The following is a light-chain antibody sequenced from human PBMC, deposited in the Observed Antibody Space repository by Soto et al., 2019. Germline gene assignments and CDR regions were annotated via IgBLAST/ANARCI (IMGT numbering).Light chain of an antibody. J-gene: IGKJ5*01. V-gene: IGKV1-5*03. CDR2: NAS. CDR3: QQCDSYPIT. CDR1: RNINIW. Sequence: DIQMTQSPSTLSASVGDTVTITCRASRNINIWLAWYQQKPGKAPNLLIYNASNLESGVPSRFSGSSSGTEFTLTISSLQPDDSETYYCQQCDSYPITFGQGTRLEIK.